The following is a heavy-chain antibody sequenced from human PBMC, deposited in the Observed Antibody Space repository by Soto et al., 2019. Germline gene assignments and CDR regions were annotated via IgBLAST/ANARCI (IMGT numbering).Heavy chain of an antibody. D-gene: IGHD6-19*01. V-gene: IGHV3-30-3*01. J-gene: IGHJ6*02. CDR2: ISYDGSNK. CDR1: GFTFSSYA. Sequence: GGSLRLSCAASGFTFSSYAMHWVRQAPGKGLEWVAVISYDGSNKYYADSVKGRFTISRDNSKNTPYLQMNSLRAEDTAVYYCARDGQKFTGIAVAGSQYYYYGMDVWGQGTTVTVSS. CDR3: ARDGQKFTGIAVAGSQYYYYGMDV.